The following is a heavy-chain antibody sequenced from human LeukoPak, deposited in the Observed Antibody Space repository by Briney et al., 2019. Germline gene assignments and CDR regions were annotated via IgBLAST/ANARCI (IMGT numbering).Heavy chain of an antibody. CDR3: ARGMYYDSSGYGPYYYYYGMDV. Sequence: SETPSLTCTVSGGSISSGGYYWSWIRQHPGKGLEWIGYIYYSGSTYYNPSLKSRVTISVDTSKNQFSLKLSSVTAADTAVYYCARGMYYDSSGYGPYYYYYGMDVWGQGTTVTVSS. J-gene: IGHJ6*02. V-gene: IGHV4-31*03. CDR1: GGSISSGGYY. D-gene: IGHD3-22*01. CDR2: IYYSGST.